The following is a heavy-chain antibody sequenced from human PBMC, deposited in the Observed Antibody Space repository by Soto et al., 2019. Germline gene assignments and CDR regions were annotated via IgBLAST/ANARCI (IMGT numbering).Heavy chain of an antibody. CDR1: CGSISSGGYY. J-gene: IGHJ6*02. CDR3: ARLGGSDYLYYYGLDV. CDR2: IYYSGST. D-gene: IGHD2-21*02. V-gene: IGHV4-30-4*08. Sequence: SETLSLTCTVSCGSISSGGYYWSWIRQHPGKGLEWIGYIYYSGSTYYNPSLKSRVTISVDTSKNQFSLRLTSVTAADTAVYFCARLGGSDYLYYYGLDVWGQGTTVTISS.